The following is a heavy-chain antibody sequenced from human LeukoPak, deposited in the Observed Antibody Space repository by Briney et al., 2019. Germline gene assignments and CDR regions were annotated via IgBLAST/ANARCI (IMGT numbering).Heavy chain of an antibody. V-gene: IGHV3-48*02. CDR3: ARDPGSSGWYRYFDL. D-gene: IGHD6-19*01. CDR2: ISSSSSTI. CDR1: GFTFSSYS. J-gene: IGHJ2*01. Sequence: GGSLRLSCAASGFTFSSYSMNWVREAPGKGVEWVSYISSSSSTIYYADSVKGRFTISRDNAKNSLYLQMNSLRDEDTAVYYCARDPGSSGWYRYFDLWGRGTLVTVSS.